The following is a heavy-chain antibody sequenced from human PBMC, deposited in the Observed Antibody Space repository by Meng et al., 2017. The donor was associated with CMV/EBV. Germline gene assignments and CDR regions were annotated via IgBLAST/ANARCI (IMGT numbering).Heavy chain of an antibody. J-gene: IGHJ3*02. CDR3: ARDTIYCSSTSCKSGGDAFDI. V-gene: IGHV1-18*01. D-gene: IGHD2-2*01. CDR2: ISAYNGNT. Sequence: ASVKVSCKASGYTFTSYGISWVRQAPGQGLEWMGWISAYNGNTNYAQKLQGRVTMTTDTSTSTAYMELRSLRSDDTAVYYCARDTIYCSSTSCKSGGDAFDIWGQGTMVTVSS. CDR1: GYTFTSYG.